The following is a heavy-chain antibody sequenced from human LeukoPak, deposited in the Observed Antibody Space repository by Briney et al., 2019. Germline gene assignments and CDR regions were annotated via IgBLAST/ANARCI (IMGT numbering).Heavy chain of an antibody. Sequence: GASVKVSCKASGYTFTSYYIHWVRQAPGQGLEWMGIINPSGGSTSYAPKFQGRVTMTRDTSTSTVYMELSSLRSEDTAVYYCARDLPYYYDSSGYHYDYWGQGTLVTVSS. CDR1: GYTFTSYY. V-gene: IGHV1-46*01. D-gene: IGHD3-22*01. CDR3: ARDLPYYYDSSGYHYDY. J-gene: IGHJ4*02. CDR2: INPSGGST.